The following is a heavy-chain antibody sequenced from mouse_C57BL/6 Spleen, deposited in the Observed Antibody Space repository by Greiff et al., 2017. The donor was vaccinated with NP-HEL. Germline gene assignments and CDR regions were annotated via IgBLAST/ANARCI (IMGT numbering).Heavy chain of an antibody. V-gene: IGHV1-82*01. Sequence: VQGVESGPELVKPGASVKISCKASGYAFSSSWMNWVKQRPGKGLEWIGRIYPGDGDTNYNGKFKGKATLTADKSSSTAYMQLSSLTSEDSAVYFCARSGTGTRYFDVWGTGTTVTVSS. J-gene: IGHJ1*03. CDR2: IYPGDGDT. D-gene: IGHD4-1*01. CDR3: ARSGTGTRYFDV. CDR1: GYAFSSSW.